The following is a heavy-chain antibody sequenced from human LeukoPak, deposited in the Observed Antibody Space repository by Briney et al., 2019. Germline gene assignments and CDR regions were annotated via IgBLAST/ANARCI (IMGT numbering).Heavy chain of an antibody. V-gene: IGHV1-18*01. CDR1: GYTLTSYG. Sequence: ASVKVSCKASGYTLTSYGISWVRQAPGQGLEWMGWISAYNGNTNYAQKLQDRVTMTTDTSTSTAYMELRSLRSDDTAVYYCARGTPDPWYYYYYMDVWGKGTTVTVSS. D-gene: IGHD1-14*01. J-gene: IGHJ6*03. CDR3: ARGTPDPWYYYYYMDV. CDR2: ISAYNGNT.